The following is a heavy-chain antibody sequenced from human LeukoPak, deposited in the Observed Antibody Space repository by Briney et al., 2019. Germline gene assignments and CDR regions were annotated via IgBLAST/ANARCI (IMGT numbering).Heavy chain of an antibody. J-gene: IGHJ4*02. CDR2: INWNGGST. CDR1: GFTFDDYG. D-gene: IGHD3-10*01. Sequence: GGSLRLSCAASGFTFDDYGMSWVRQAPGKGLEWVSGINWNGGSTGYADSVKGRFTISRDNAKNSLYLQMNSLRAEDTALYYCASLYYYGSGENYWGQGTLVTVSS. V-gene: IGHV3-20*04. CDR3: ASLYYYGSGENY.